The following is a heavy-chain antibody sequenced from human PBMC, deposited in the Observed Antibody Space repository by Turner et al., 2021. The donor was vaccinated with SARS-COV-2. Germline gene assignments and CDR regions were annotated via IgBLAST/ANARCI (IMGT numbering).Heavy chain of an antibody. V-gene: IGHV3-23*01. CDR2: ISGSGVTT. CDR3: AKGGWGAFDY. CDR1: GITSTSYS. J-gene: IGHJ4*02. D-gene: IGHD3-16*01. Sequence: EVQLLESGGGLLQPGGSLRLSWAAPGITSTSYSMSWVRQAPGKGLEGVSSISGSGVTTDYADSVKGRFTISRDSFNNMVYLQMNSLRADDMAVYYCAKGGWGAFDYWGQGILVIVSS.